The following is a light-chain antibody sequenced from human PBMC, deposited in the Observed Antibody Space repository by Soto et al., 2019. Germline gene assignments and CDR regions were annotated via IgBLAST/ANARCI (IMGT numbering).Light chain of an antibody. CDR1: SSDIGIYKY. Sequence: QSAPTQPASVSRTPGQSIAISCTASSSDIGIYKYVSWYQQHPGKVPKLIIYEVTNRPSGVSNRFSGSKSGNKASLTISGLQAEDEADYYCSSYTTSSTRVFGPGTKVIVL. V-gene: IGLV2-14*01. CDR2: EVT. CDR3: SSYTTSSTRV. J-gene: IGLJ1*01.